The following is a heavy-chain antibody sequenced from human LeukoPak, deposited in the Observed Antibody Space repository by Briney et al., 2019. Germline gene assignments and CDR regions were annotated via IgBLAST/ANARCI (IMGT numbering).Heavy chain of an antibody. J-gene: IGHJ4*02. CDR3: ARALGLISGTTFMLNY. CDR1: GFTFSSYG. V-gene: IGHV3-33*01. Sequence: PGGSLRHSCAASGFTFSSYGMHWVRQAPGKGLEWVAVKWYDGSNKYYADSVKGRVTISRDNSKNTLYLQMNSLRAEDTAVYYCARALGLISGTTFMLNYWGQGTLVTVSS. CDR2: KWYDGSNK. D-gene: IGHD1-7*01.